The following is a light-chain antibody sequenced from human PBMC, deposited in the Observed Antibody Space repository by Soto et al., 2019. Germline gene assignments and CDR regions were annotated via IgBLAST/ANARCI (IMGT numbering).Light chain of an antibody. CDR1: QSLITN. CDR2: GAS. J-gene: IGKJ5*01. CDR3: QQYTNWSIT. V-gene: IGKV3-15*01. Sequence: EILMTQSPAALSVSPGERATLSCSASQSLITNLAWYQQKPGQAPRLLISGASTRATGIPARFSGSGSGTEFSLTVSSLQSEAFAVYSCQQYTNWSITRGQGTRLEIK.